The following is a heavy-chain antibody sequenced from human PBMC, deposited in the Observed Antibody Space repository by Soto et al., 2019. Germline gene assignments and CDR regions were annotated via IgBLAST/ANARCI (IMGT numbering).Heavy chain of an antibody. CDR1: GGSFSGYY. Sequence: SETLSLTCAVYGGSFSGYYWSWIRQPPGKGLEWIGEINHSGSTNYNPSLKSRVTISVDTSKNQFSLKLSSVTAADTAVYYCASLYCSGGSCYRAGRWFDPWGQGTLFTVSS. V-gene: IGHV4-34*01. CDR2: INHSGST. CDR3: ASLYCSGGSCYRAGRWFDP. J-gene: IGHJ5*02. D-gene: IGHD2-15*01.